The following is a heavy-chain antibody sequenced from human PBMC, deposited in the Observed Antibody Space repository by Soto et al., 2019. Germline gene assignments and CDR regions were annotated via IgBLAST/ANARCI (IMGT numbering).Heavy chain of an antibody. CDR1: GFTFSHYA. CDR3: AKDGSHNFDY. D-gene: IGHD1-26*01. J-gene: IGHJ4*02. Sequence: QVQLVDAGGGVVQPGRSLRLSCAASGFTFSHYAMHWVLQAPGKGLEWVALMSYDGSNEYYADSVKGRFTISRDNSKNTLYLQMNSLRAEDTAVYYCAKDGSHNFDYWGQGTLVTVSS. V-gene: IGHV3-30*18. CDR2: MSYDGSNE.